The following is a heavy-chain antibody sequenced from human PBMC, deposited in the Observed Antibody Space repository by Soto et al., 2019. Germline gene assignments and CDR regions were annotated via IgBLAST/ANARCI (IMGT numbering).Heavy chain of an antibody. CDR3: ARVAVVPAAIAYYFDY. Sequence: EVQLVESGGGLVKPGGSLRLSCAASGFTFSSYSMNWVRQAPGKGLEWVSSISSSSSYIYYADSVKGRFTISRDNAKNSLYLQMNSLRAEDTAVYYCARVAVVPAAIAYYFDYWGQGTLVTVSS. D-gene: IGHD2-2*02. CDR2: ISSSSSYI. CDR1: GFTFSSYS. J-gene: IGHJ4*02. V-gene: IGHV3-21*01.